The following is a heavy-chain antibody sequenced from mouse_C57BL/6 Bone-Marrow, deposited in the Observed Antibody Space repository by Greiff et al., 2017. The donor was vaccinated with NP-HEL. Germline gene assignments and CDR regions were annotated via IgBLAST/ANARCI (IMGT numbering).Heavy chain of an antibody. CDR3: ARSDYYGSFAY. D-gene: IGHD1-1*01. CDR2: INPNNGGT. J-gene: IGHJ3*01. Sequence: VQLKQSGPELVKPGASVKIPCKASGYTFTDYNMDWVKQSHGKSLEWVGDINPNNGGTIYNQKFKGKATLTVDKSSRTAYMELRSVTAEDTAVYYCARSDYYGSFAYGGQGTMVTVSA. CDR1: GYTFTDYN. V-gene: IGHV1-18*01.